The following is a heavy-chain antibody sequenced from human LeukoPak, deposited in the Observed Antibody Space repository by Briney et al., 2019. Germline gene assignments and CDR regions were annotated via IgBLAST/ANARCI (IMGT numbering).Heavy chain of an antibody. V-gene: IGHV6-1*01. J-gene: IGHJ4*02. CDR2: TYYRSKWFN. CDR3: ARDNVGVGALRY. D-gene: IGHD1-26*01. CDR1: GDNVSSNSAA. Sequence: SQTLSLTCVISGDNVSSNSAAWNWIRQSPSRGLEWLGRTYYRSKWFNDSAPSVKSRITINPDTSKNQFSLQLNSVTPEDTAVYYCARDNVGVGALRYWGQGTLVTVSS.